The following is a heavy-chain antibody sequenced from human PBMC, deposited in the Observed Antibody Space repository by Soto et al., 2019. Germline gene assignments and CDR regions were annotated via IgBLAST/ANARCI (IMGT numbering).Heavy chain of an antibody. CDR2: LYYSGST. D-gene: IGHD6-19*01. J-gene: IGHJ4*02. V-gene: IGHV4-39*01. CDR3: ARHYSSGWDYFDY. Sequence: SETLSLSCNVSGGSIGTRHYYWAWIRQPPGKGLEWIGSLYYSGSTYYNPSLKSRVTISVDTSKNQFSLKVTSVTAADTAVYYCARHYSSGWDYFDYWGQGTLVTVS. CDR1: GGSIGTRHYY.